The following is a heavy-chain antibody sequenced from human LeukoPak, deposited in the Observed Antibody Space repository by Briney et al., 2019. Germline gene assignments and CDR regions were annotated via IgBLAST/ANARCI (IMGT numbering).Heavy chain of an antibody. CDR1: GFTFSSYS. Sequence: GGSLRLSCAASGFTFSSYSMNWVRQAPGKGLEWISYISSDSSTIYYADSVKGRFTISRDNAKNSLYLQMNSLRAEDTAVYYCARTFGDYDARFDYWGQGTLVTVSS. D-gene: IGHD4-17*01. J-gene: IGHJ4*02. V-gene: IGHV3-48*04. CDR3: ARTFGDYDARFDY. CDR2: ISSDSSTI.